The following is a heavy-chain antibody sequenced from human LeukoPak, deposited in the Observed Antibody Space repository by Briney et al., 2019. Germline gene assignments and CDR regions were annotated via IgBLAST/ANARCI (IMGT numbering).Heavy chain of an antibody. CDR1: GGTFSSYA. J-gene: IGHJ4*02. V-gene: IGHV1-69*04. D-gene: IGHD3-22*01. CDR2: IISILGVA. CDR3: ARDRISQQTYSYDSSAYPFDY. Sequence: SLKVSCEASGGTFSSYAISWVRQAPGQGLEWMGRIISILGVANQAQKFQGRVTITADKSTSTAYMDLSSLRSEDTAVYYCARDRISQQTYSYDSSAYPFDYWGQGTLVTVSS.